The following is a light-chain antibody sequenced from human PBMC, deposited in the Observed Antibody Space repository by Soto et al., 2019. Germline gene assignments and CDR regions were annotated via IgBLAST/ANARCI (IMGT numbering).Light chain of an antibody. J-gene: IGLJ2*01. Sequence: QSVPTQPASVSGSPGQSITISCTGTSSDVGGYNYVSWYQQHPGKAPKLMIYDVTNRPSGVSNRFSGSKSGNTASLTISGLQAEDEADYYCISYTSSSTVVFGGGTKLTVL. CDR1: SSDVGGYNY. V-gene: IGLV2-14*01. CDR3: ISYTSSSTVV. CDR2: DVT.